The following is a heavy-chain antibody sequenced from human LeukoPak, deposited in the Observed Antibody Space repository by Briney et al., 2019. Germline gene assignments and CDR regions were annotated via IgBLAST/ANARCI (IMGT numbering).Heavy chain of an antibody. CDR1: GDTFSDYT. CDR2: IIPILGIA. V-gene: IGHV1-69*02. Sequence: ASVKVSCKTSGDTFSDYTVNWVRQGPGQGLEWMGRIIPILGIATYAQKFQDRVTITAGRSTSTAYMELSSLRSEDTAVYYCARGRYYGSGSKNWFDSWGQGTPVTVSS. CDR3: ARGRYYGSGSKNWFDS. J-gene: IGHJ5*01. D-gene: IGHD3-10*01.